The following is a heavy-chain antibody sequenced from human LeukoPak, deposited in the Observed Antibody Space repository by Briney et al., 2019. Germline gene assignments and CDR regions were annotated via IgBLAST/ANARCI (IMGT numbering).Heavy chain of an antibody. Sequence: SGPLSLTCAVSGGSISSGGYYWSWIRQHPGKGLEWIGYIYYSGSTYYNPSLKSRVTISVDTSKNQFSLKLSSVTAADTAVYYCARASYYGSVRFDYWGQGTLVTVSS. V-gene: IGHV4-31*11. CDR2: IYYSGST. J-gene: IGHJ4*02. D-gene: IGHD3-10*01. CDR3: ARASYYGSVRFDY. CDR1: GGSISSGGYY.